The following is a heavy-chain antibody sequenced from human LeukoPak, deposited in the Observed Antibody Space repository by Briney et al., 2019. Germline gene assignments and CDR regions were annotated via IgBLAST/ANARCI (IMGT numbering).Heavy chain of an antibody. V-gene: IGHV3-48*02. CDR3: ARANSLMVRGVISYFDS. D-gene: IGHD3-10*01. CDR1: GFTFSSNG. CDR2: ISSTGATI. Sequence: PGGSLRLSCAASGFTFSSNGMNWVRQAPGKGLDFIAYISSTGATIYYADSLKGRFTISRDNARNSLYLRMNSLRDEDTAVYFCARANSLMVRGVISYFDSWGQGTLVTVSS. J-gene: IGHJ4*02.